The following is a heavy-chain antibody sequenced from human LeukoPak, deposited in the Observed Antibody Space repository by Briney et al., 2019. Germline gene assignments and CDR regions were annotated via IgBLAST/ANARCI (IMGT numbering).Heavy chain of an antibody. CDR3: ARGPDVGIAVAGTGNFDY. Sequence: SETLSLTCAVYGGSFSGYYWSWIRQPPGKGLEWIGEINHSGSTNYNPSLKSRVTISVDTSKSQFSLKLSSVTAADTAVYYCARGPDVGIAVAGTGNFDYWGQGTLVTVSS. V-gene: IGHV4-34*01. CDR1: GGSFSGYY. CDR2: INHSGST. D-gene: IGHD6-19*01. J-gene: IGHJ4*02.